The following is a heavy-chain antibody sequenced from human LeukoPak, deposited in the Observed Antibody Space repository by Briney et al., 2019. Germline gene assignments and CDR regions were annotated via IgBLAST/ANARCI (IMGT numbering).Heavy chain of an antibody. Sequence: PTASLKLTCKASGCSFSSCSMSWWGRAPGEELEGMGWIISYSGNTNYDQSLKGRVIMSTDTSTSTAYMELRCLRAADTAVYYCATELRWKEYWGQGTLVTVSS. V-gene: IGHV1-18*01. J-gene: IGHJ4*02. CDR3: ATELRWKEY. CDR2: IISYSGNT. D-gene: IGHD4-23*01. CDR1: GCSFSSCS.